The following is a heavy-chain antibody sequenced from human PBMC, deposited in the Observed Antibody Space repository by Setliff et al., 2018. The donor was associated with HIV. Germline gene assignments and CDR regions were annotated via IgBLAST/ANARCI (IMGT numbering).Heavy chain of an antibody. Sequence: SETLSLTCTVSGGSISSYYWSWIRQPPGKGLEWIGYIYTSGSTNYNPSLKSRVTISVDTSKNQFSLKLSSVAAADTALYYCARGFASWYGGGGSAYWGQGTLVTVSS. D-gene: IGHD6-13*01. CDR1: GGSISSYY. V-gene: IGHV4-4*08. CDR2: IYTSGST. J-gene: IGHJ4*02. CDR3: ARGFASWYGGGGSAY.